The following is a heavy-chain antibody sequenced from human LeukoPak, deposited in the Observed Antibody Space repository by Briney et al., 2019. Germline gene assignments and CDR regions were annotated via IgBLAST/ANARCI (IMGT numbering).Heavy chain of an antibody. CDR2: MNPNSGNT. J-gene: IGHJ6*03. Sequence: GASVKVSCKASGYTFTSYDINWVRQATGQGLEWMGWMNPNSGNTGYAQKFQGRVTMTRDTSISTAYMELSRLRSEDMAVYYCARASSGSSGYYYGQYYYYYYMDVWGKGTTVTVSS. V-gene: IGHV1-8*01. CDR1: GYTFTSYD. D-gene: IGHD3-22*01. CDR3: ARASSGSSGYYYGQYYYYYYMDV.